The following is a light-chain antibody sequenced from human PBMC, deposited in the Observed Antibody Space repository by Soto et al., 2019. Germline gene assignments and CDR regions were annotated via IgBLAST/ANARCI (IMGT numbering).Light chain of an antibody. CDR1: QSVSSNY. J-gene: IGKJ1*01. V-gene: IGKV3-20*01. CDR2: GAS. CDR3: QQYGSSPPT. Sequence: EIVLTQSPGTLSLSPGERATLSCRASQSVSSNYVAWYRRKPGLSPRLLIYGASSRATDIPSRFSGSGSGTDFTLTITRLEAEDFAVYYCQQYGSSPPTFGQGTKVEVK.